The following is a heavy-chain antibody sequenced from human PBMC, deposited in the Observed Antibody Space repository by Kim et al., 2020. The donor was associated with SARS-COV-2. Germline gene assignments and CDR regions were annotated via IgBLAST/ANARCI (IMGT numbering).Heavy chain of an antibody. CDR2: ISYDGTNK. V-gene: IGHV3-30*18. CDR1: GFTFSSYA. CDR3: AKAGSSWYSSYYTMDV. Sequence: GSLRLSCAASGFTFSSYAMHWVRQAPGKGLEWVALISYDGTNKYYADSVKGRFTISRDNSKNMLSLQMNSLRAEDTAVYYCAKAGSSWYSSYYTMDVWGQGTTVTVSS. D-gene: IGHD6-13*01. J-gene: IGHJ6*02.